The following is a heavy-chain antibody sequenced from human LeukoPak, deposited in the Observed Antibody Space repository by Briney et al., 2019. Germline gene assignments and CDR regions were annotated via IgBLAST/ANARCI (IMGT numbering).Heavy chain of an antibody. CDR2: INPSGGST. V-gene: IGHV1-46*01. CDR3: ARDPGYSYGPAYAFDI. Sequence: GASVKVSCKASGYTFTSYYMHWLRQAPGQGLEWMGIINPSGGSTSYAQKFQGRVTMTRDTPTSTVYMELSSLRSEDTAVYYCARDPGYSYGPAYAFDIWGQGTMVTVSS. D-gene: IGHD5-18*01. CDR1: GYTFTSYY. J-gene: IGHJ3*02.